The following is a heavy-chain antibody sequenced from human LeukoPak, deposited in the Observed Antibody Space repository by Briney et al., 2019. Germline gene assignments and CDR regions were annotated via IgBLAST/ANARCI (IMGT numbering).Heavy chain of an antibody. Sequence: GRSLTLSCSPSGFTLISYAMSWVRHAPGEGLQWVSGIISIVGSTYYVDSVKVRFTISTDNSKNTLYLQMNRLRDEDTAVYYCARSLSSRFSGPRRPYYFDSWGQGNVVSVSS. D-gene: IGHD3-16*02. CDR3: ARSLSSRFSGPRRPYYFDS. J-gene: IGHJ4*02. V-gene: IGHV3-23*01. CDR1: GFTLISYA. CDR2: IISIVGST.